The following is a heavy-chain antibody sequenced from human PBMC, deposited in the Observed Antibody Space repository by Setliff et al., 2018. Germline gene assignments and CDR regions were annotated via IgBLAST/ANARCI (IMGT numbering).Heavy chain of an antibody. J-gene: IGHJ3*02. D-gene: IGHD6-19*01. V-gene: IGHV5-51*01. CDR1: GYSFTGYW. Sequence: LGESLKISCKGSGYSFTGYWIGWVRQMPGKGLEWMGIIYPGDSDTRYSPSFQGQVTSSADKSISTAYLQWSSLKASDTAMYYCARQAVAGSDAFDIWGQGTMVTVSS. CDR2: IYPGDSDT. CDR3: ARQAVAGSDAFDI.